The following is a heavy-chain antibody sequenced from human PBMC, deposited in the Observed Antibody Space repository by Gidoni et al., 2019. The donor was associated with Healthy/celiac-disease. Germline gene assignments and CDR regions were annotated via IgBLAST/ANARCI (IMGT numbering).Heavy chain of an antibody. V-gene: IGHV4-39*01. Sequence: QLQLQESGPGLVKPSETLSLNRTVSGGSISSSSYYWGWIRQPPGKGLEWIGSIYYSGSTYYNPSLKSRVTISVDTSKNQFSLKLSSVTAADTAVYYCARLLAVAGTIDYWGQGTLVTVSS. D-gene: IGHD6-19*01. CDR1: GGSISSSSYY. CDR2: IYYSGST. J-gene: IGHJ4*02. CDR3: ARLLAVAGTIDY.